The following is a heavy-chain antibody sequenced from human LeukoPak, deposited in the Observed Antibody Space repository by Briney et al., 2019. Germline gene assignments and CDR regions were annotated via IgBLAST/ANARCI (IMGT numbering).Heavy chain of an antibody. V-gene: IGHV3-30*03. CDR2: ISYDGSNK. D-gene: IGHD1-26*01. J-gene: IGHJ4*02. Sequence: GGSLRLSCAASGFTFSSYGMHWVRQAPGKGLEWVAVISYDGSNKYYADSVKGRFTISRDNSKNTLYLQMNSLRAEDTAVYYCATDQGSGIGIYYVALGYWGQGTLVTVSS. CDR1: GFTFSSYG. CDR3: ATDQGSGIGIYYVALGY.